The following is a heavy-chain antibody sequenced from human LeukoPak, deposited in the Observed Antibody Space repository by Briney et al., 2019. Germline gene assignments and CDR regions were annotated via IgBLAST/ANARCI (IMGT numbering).Heavy chain of an antibody. Sequence: GGSLRLSCAASGFTFSSYAMRWVRQAPGKGLEWVAVISYDGSNKYYADSVKGRFTISRDNSKNTLYLQMNSLRAEDTAVYYCARYCSSTSCRHFDYWGQGTLVTVSS. CDR3: ARYCSSTSCRHFDY. J-gene: IGHJ4*02. V-gene: IGHV3-30-3*01. D-gene: IGHD2-2*01. CDR2: ISYDGSNK. CDR1: GFTFSSYA.